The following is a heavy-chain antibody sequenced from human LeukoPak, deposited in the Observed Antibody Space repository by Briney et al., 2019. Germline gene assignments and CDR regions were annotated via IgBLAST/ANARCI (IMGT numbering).Heavy chain of an antibody. CDR3: ANPGGRTAFDI. V-gene: IGHV3-23*01. D-gene: IGHD1-26*01. Sequence: GGSLRLSCAASGFTFSSEAMSWVRQAPGKRLEWVSTIDVSGGNTHYSHPVKGRVTISRDNSKNTLYLQMNSLRAEDTAVYYCANPGGRTAFDIWGQGTMVTVSS. CDR2: IDVSGGNT. J-gene: IGHJ3*02. CDR1: GFTFSSEA.